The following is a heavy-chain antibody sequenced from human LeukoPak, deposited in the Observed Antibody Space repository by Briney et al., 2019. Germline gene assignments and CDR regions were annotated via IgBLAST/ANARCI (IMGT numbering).Heavy chain of an antibody. Sequence: PSETLSLTCTVSGGSISSSTYYWGWVRQPPGKGPEWIGSIWHSGTTYYNPSLKSRVTISVDTSKNQFSLKLTSVTAADTAVYYCARHTRVRDGYNLYCFDPWGQGTLVTVPS. CDR3: ARHTRVRDGYNLYCFDP. CDR1: GGSISSSTYY. J-gene: IGHJ5*02. V-gene: IGHV4-39*01. CDR2: IWHSGTT. D-gene: IGHD5-24*01.